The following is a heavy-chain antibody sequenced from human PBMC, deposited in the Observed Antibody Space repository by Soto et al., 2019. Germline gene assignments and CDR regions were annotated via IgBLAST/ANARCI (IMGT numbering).Heavy chain of an antibody. CDR3: ARDGGLYGDYYYGMDV. Sequence: GGSLRLSCAASGFTFSSYSMNWVRQAPGKGLEWVSSISSSSSYIYYADSVKGRFTISRDNAKNSLYLQMNSLRAEDTAVYYCARDGGLYGDYYYGMDVWGQGTTVTVSS. CDR2: ISSSSSYI. CDR1: GFTFSSYS. D-gene: IGHD4-17*01. J-gene: IGHJ6*02. V-gene: IGHV3-21*01.